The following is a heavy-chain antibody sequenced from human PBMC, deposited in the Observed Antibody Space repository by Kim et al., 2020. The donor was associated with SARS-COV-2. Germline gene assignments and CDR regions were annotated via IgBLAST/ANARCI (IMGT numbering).Heavy chain of an antibody. D-gene: IGHD4-17*01. V-gene: IGHV3-11*04. J-gene: IGHJ4*02. Sequence: YADSVKSRFTISRDNAKNSLYLQMNSLRSEDTAVYYCAKTLARCLLSFDYWGQATLVPVSS. CDR3: AKTLARCLLSFDY.